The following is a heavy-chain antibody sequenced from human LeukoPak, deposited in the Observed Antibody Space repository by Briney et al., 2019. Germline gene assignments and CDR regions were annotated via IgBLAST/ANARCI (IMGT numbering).Heavy chain of an antibody. V-gene: IGHV3-13*01. CDR3: ARVSFWSGYYDY. J-gene: IGHJ4*02. D-gene: IGHD3-3*01. CDR2: IGTAGDA. Sequence: GGSLRLSCAASGFTFSSYDMHWVRHATGKGLEWVSAIGTAGDAYYPGSVKGRFTISRENAKNSLYLQMNSLRAEDTAVYYCARVSFWSGYYDYWGQGTLVTVSS. CDR1: GFTFSSYD.